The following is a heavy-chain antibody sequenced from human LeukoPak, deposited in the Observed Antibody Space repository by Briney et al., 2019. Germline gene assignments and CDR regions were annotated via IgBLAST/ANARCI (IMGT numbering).Heavy chain of an antibody. CDR3: ARGVSGSSGYYFYMDV. CDR2: IYTSGRT. J-gene: IGHJ6*03. V-gene: IGHV4-4*07. CDR1: GGSISTYY. D-gene: IGHD6-6*01. Sequence: KPSETLSLTCTVSGGSISTYYWSWIRQPAGKGLEWIGRIYTSGRTNYNPSLKSRVAMSVDTSKNQFSLKLSSVTAADTAVYYCARGVSGSSGYYFYMDVWGKGTTVTVSS.